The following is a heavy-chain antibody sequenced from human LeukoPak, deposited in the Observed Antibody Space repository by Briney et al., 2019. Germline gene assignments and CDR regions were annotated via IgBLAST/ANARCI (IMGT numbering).Heavy chain of an antibody. D-gene: IGHD5-18*01. V-gene: IGHV4-59*12. J-gene: IGHJ4*02. Sequence: SETLSLTCTVSGGAISSYYWSWIRQPPGKGLEWIGYIYYSGSTNYNPSLKSRVTISVETSKNQFSLKLSSVTAADTAVYYCARGRNRARGYSYGYGSWGQGTLVTVSS. CDR1: GGAISSYY. CDR2: IYYSGST. CDR3: ARGRNRARGYSYGYGS.